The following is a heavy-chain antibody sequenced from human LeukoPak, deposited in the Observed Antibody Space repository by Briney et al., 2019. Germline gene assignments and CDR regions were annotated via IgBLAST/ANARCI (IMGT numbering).Heavy chain of an antibody. J-gene: IGHJ5*01. V-gene: IGHV3-23*01. D-gene: IGHD6-19*01. Sequence: GGSLRLSCEASGFAFSFFAMSWLGQAPGKGLEWVSTINANSGTRSYAASVRGRFTISRDNSKNTLYLQLNTLRADDTAVYYCAKPISGGLAVTADWFAPWGQGTLVVVSS. CDR3: AKPISGGLAVTADWFAP. CDR2: INANSGTR. CDR1: GFAFSFFA.